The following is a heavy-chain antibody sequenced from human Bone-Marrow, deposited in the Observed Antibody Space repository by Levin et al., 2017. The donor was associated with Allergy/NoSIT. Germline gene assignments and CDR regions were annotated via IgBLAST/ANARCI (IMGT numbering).Heavy chain of an antibody. CDR1: GGSFSGYY. CDR2: INHSGST. CDR3: ARGGLILRRIHKNNAFDI. D-gene: IGHD4-17*01. J-gene: IGHJ3*02. V-gene: IGHV4-34*01. Sequence: ESLKISCAVYGGSFSGYYWSWIRQPPGKGLEWIGEINHSGSTNYNPSLKSRVTISVDTSKNQFSLKLSSVTAADTAVYYCARGGLILRRIHKNNAFDIWGQGTMVTVSS.